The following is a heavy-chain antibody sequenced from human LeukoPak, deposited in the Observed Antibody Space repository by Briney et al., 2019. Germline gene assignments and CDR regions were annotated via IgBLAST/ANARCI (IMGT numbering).Heavy chain of an antibody. Sequence: PGGSLRLSCAASGFTVSTTYMSWVRQAPGKGLEWVSAISGSGDNTYYADSVKGRFTISRDNSKNTLYLQMNSLRAEDTAVYYCARAYSSGWYGYWGQGTLVTVSS. CDR3: ARAYSSGWYGY. V-gene: IGHV3-23*01. CDR1: GFTVSTTY. D-gene: IGHD6-19*01. J-gene: IGHJ4*02. CDR2: ISGSGDNT.